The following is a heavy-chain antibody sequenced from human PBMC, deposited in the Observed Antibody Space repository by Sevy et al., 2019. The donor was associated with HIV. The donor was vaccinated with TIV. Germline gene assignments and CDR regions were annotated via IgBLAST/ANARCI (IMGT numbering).Heavy chain of an antibody. D-gene: IGHD3-10*01. J-gene: IGHJ4*02. V-gene: IGHV3-23*01. CDR2: ISGSGVGT. Sequence: GGSLRLSCAASGFTFSNYAMSWVRQAPGKGLERVSGISGSGVGTYYADSVKGRFTVSRGDSKNTLYLQMNSLRAEDTAVYYCARDSRVYGSGSYHFDYWGQGTLVTVSS. CDR3: ARDSRVYGSGSYHFDY. CDR1: GFTFSNYA.